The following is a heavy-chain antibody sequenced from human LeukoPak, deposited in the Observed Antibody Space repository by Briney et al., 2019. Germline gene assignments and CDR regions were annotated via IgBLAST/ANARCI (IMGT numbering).Heavy chain of an antibody. D-gene: IGHD3-10*01. J-gene: IGHJ6*02. Sequence: SETLSLTCAVYGGSFSGYYWSWIRQPPGKGLEWIGEINHSGSTNYNPSLKSRVTISVDTSKNQFSLKLSSVTAADTAVYYCARGRVGSITMVRYYYGMGVWGQGTTVTVSS. CDR3: ARGRVGSITMVRYYYGMGV. CDR2: INHSGST. CDR1: GGSFSGYY. V-gene: IGHV4-34*01.